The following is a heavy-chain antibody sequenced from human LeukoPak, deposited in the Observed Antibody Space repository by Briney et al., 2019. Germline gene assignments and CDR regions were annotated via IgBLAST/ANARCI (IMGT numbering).Heavy chain of an antibody. CDR3: ARARYSGRHYFDY. CDR2: IYHSGST. CDR1: GYSISSGYY. Sequence: SETLSLTCTVSGYSISSGYYWGWIRQPPGKGLEWIGSIYHSGSTYYNPSLKSRVTISVDTSKNQFSLKLSSVTAADTAVYYCARARYSGRHYFDYWGQGTLVTVSS. D-gene: IGHD1-26*01. V-gene: IGHV4-38-2*02. J-gene: IGHJ4*02.